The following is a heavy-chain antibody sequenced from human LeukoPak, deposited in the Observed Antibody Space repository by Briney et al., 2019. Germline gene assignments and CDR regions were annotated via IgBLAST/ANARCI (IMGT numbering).Heavy chain of an antibody. V-gene: IGHV5-51*07. Sequence: GASLKISRTCSYNSITSYWLGWVHPLAEKGLEWMGIIYPGDSDTRYSPSFQGQVTISADKSISTAYLQWSSLKASDTAMYYCARAIAARREFDYWGQGTLVTVSS. CDR2: IYPGDSDT. CDR1: YNSITSYW. J-gene: IGHJ4*02. D-gene: IGHD6-6*01. CDR3: ARAIAARREFDY.